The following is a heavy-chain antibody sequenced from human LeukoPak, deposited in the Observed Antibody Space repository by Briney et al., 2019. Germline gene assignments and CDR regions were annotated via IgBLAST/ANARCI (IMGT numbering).Heavy chain of an antibody. CDR2: IHDSGST. Sequence: PSETLSLTCTVSGASISSYYWSWIRQPPGKGLEWSGYIHDSGSTNYNPSLKSRVTMSVDTSKNQFSLKLSSETAADTAVYYCARHSGSYGGAFDIWGQGTMVTVSS. D-gene: IGHD1-26*01. V-gene: IGHV4-59*08. J-gene: IGHJ3*02. CDR1: GASISSYY. CDR3: ARHSGSYGGAFDI.